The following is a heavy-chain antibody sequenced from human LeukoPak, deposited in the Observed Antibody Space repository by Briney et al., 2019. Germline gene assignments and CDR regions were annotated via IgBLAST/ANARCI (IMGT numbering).Heavy chain of an antibody. CDR2: ISSSSSYI. J-gene: IGHJ6*02. CDR1: GFTFSDYY. CDR3: ARDGYSYGLSQLDV. V-gene: IGHV3-11*06. D-gene: IGHD5-18*01. Sequence: GGSLRLSCAASGFTFSDYYMSWIRQAPGKGLEWVSSISSSSSYIYYADSVKGRFTISRDNAKNSLYLQMNSLRAEDTAVYYCARDGYSYGLSQLDVWGQGTTVTVSS.